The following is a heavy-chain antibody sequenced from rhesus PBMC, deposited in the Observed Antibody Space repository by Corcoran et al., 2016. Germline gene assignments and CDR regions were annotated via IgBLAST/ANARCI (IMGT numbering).Heavy chain of an antibody. J-gene: IGHJ4*01. D-gene: IGHD6-13*01. V-gene: IGHV4-169*02. CDR2: SYGRCSNT. CDR1: GGSISSSY. CDR3: ASGWYYFDY. Sequence: QLQLQESGPGLVKPSETLSVTCAVSGGSISSSYWSWIRQAPGKGLEWIGDSYGRCSNTNYNPTRKSRVTLSVDTSKNQLSLKLSSVTTADTAVYYCASGWYYFDYWGQGVLVTVSS.